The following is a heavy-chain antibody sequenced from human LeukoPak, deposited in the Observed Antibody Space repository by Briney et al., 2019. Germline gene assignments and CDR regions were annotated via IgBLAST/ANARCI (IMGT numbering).Heavy chain of an antibody. CDR3: AKDRGGYSYGPSLFDY. D-gene: IGHD5-18*01. V-gene: IGHV3-30*02. Sequence: PGRSLRLSCAASGFNFSTYGMHWVRQAPGKGLEWVAFIRYDGSNKYYADSVKGRFTISRDNSKNTLYLQMNSLRAEDTAVYYCAKDRGGYSYGPSLFDYWGQGTLVTVSS. CDR1: GFNFSTYG. CDR2: IRYDGSNK. J-gene: IGHJ4*02.